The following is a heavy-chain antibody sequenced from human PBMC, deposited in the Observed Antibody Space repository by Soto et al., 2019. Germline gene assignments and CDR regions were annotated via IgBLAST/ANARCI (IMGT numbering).Heavy chain of an antibody. CDR1: GGTPSNSA. J-gene: IGHJ6*02. D-gene: IGHD3-22*01. V-gene: IGHV1-69*01. CDR3: AGDRIVVVGSRAYYGMDV. Sequence: QVHLLLQSGAKVKKPGSSVQVSCKASGGTPSNSAISWVRQAPGQGLEWRGGIIPVFGLVKYAQNFQGRVTITADESTNTAYMELSSLRPEDTAVYYCAGDRIVVVGSRAYYGMDVWGQGTTVTVSS. CDR2: IIPVFGLV.